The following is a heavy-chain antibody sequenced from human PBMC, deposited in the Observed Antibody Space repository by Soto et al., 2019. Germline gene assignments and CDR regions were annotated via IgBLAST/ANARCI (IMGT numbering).Heavy chain of an antibody. V-gene: IGHV4-39*01. D-gene: IGHD2-21*01. CDR3: ARHDWSRFYGMDV. CDR1: GSSIITSYY. J-gene: IGHJ6*02. CDR2: AYYSGST. Sequence: SETLSLTCSVSGSSIITSYYWGWIRQPPGKGLEWIGSAYYSGSTYYNPSLKSRVTIFVDTPKSQFSLILGSMTAADTAVYYCARHDWSRFYGMDVWGQGTTVTVSS.